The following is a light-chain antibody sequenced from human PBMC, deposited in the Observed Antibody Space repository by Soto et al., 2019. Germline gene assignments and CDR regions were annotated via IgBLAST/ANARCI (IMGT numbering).Light chain of an antibody. V-gene: IGKV3-20*01. Sequence: IVLTQYTGTLSLSPGERATLSCRASQSVSNNYLAWYQQKPGQAPRLLIYGASNRATGIPDRFSGSGSGTDFTLTIRRLEPEDFAVDDCQQYGSSGTFGQGTKVDIK. CDR3: QQYGSSGT. J-gene: IGKJ1*01. CDR2: GAS. CDR1: QSVSNNY.